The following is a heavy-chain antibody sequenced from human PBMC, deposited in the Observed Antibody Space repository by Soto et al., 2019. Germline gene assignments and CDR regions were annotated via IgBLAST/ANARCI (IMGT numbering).Heavy chain of an antibody. V-gene: IGHV4-34*01. CDR2: INHSGST. Sequence: SETLSLTCAVYCGSFSGYYWSWIRQPPGKGLEWIGEINHSGSTNYNPSLKSRVTISVDTSKNQFSLKLSSVTAADTAVYYCARVPGKAYYYYYMDVWGKGTTVTVSS. CDR1: CGSFSGYY. J-gene: IGHJ6*03. CDR3: ARVPGKAYYYYYMDV.